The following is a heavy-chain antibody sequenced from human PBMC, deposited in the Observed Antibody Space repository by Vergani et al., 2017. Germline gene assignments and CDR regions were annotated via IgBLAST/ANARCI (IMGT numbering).Heavy chain of an antibody. J-gene: IGHJ4*02. CDR3: ARERGERWTDY. CDR1: GFTFSSYS. CDR2: ISSSSSYI. Sequence: EVQLVESGGGLVKPGGSLRLSCAASGFTFSSYSMNWVRQAPGTGLEWVSSISSSSSYIYYADAVKGRFTISRDNAKNSLYLQMNSLRAEDTAVYYCARERGERWTDYWGQGTLVTVSS. D-gene: IGHD4-23*01. V-gene: IGHV3-21*01.